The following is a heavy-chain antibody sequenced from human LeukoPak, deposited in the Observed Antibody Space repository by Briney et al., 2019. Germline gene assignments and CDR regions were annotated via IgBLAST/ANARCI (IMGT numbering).Heavy chain of an antibody. Sequence: SVTVSCKASGGTFSSYAISWVRQAPGQGLEWMGGIIPIFGTANDAQKFPGRVTITTDESTGTGYMELSSLRSEDTAVYYCARGGEMATIYNWFDPWGQGTLVTVSS. D-gene: IGHD5-24*01. J-gene: IGHJ5*02. V-gene: IGHV1-69*05. CDR1: GGTFSSYA. CDR2: IIPIFGTA. CDR3: ARGGEMATIYNWFDP.